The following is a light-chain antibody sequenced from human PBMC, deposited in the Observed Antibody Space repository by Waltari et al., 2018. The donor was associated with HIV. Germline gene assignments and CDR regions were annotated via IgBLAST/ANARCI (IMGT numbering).Light chain of an antibody. J-gene: IGLJ2*01. V-gene: IGLV1-44*01. CDR2: ADA. Sequence: QSVLTQPPSASGAPGQRVTISCSGSTPNIGSSNVNWYQQFSRAAPKLLIYADAQRPSGVPDRFSVSKSCTSASLVISGLQSEDEADYSCSTWDERLNGVVFGGGTRLTVV. CDR1: TPNIGSSN. CDR3: STWDERLNGVV.